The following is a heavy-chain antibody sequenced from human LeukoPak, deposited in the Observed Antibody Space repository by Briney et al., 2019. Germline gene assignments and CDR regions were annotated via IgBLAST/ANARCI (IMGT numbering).Heavy chain of an antibody. CDR2: IYPGDSDT. J-gene: IGHJ4*02. V-gene: IGHV5-51*01. CDR3: ARRSGSYYDSSGYYAY. CDR1: GYSFTSYW. D-gene: IGHD3-22*01. Sequence: GESLKISCKGSGYSFTSYWIGWVRQMPGKGLEWMGIIYPGDSDTRYSPSFQGQVTISADKSISTAYLQWSSLKASDTAMYYCARRSGSYYDSSGYYAYGGQGTLVTVSS.